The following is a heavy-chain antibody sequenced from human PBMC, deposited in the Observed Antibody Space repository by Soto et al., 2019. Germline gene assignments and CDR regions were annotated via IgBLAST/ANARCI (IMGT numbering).Heavy chain of an antibody. V-gene: IGHV3-33*01. Sequence: GGSLRLSCAASGFTFSSYGMHWVRQAPGKGLEWVAVIWYDGSNKYYADSVKGRFTISRDNSKNTLYLQMNSLRAEDTAVYYCARPYSGSYLTYYYFDYWGQGTLVTVSS. D-gene: IGHD1-26*01. CDR3: ARPYSGSYLTYYYFDY. CDR1: GFTFSSYG. CDR2: IWYDGSNK. J-gene: IGHJ4*02.